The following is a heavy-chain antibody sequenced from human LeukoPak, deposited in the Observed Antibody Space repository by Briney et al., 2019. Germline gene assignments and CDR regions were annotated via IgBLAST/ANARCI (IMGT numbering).Heavy chain of an antibody. D-gene: IGHD2-21*02. J-gene: IGHJ4*02. CDR3: ARTSAYCGADCYSTFDS. V-gene: IGHV4-39*01. CDR2: LFYSGST. Sequence: SGTLSLTCTVSGGSISSTSYYWGWIRQPPGKGLEWIGSLFYSGSTYYNPSLKSRLTISVDTSKNQFSLKLSSVTAADTAVYYCARTSAYCGADCYSTFDSWGQGTLVTVSS. CDR1: GGSISSTSYY.